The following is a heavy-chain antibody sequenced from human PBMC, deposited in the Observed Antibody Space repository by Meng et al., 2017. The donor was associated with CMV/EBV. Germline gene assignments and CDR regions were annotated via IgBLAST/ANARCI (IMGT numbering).Heavy chain of an antibody. V-gene: IGHV3-30-3*02. D-gene: IGHD3-22*01. CDR3: AKPYYDSSGYYSFAVNYFDY. J-gene: IGHJ4*02. CDR2: IAYNGSNK. Sequence: LSSYAMYWGHQAPGKGLEWVAVIAYNGSNKYYTDSVKGGFTISRDNSKNTLYLQMNSLRAENTAVYYCAKPYYDSSGYYSFAVNYFDYWGQGTLVTVSS. CDR1: LSSYA.